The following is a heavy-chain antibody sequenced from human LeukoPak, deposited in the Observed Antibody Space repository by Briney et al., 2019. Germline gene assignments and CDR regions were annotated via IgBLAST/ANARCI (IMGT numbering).Heavy chain of an antibody. J-gene: IGHJ1*01. D-gene: IGHD3-10*01. Sequence: GGSLRLSCAASGFTFSSYGMSWVRQAPGKGLEWVSAISGSGGSTYYADSVKGRFTISRDNSKNTLYLQMNSLRAEDTAVYYCAKVHLWFGELSSFQHWGQGTLVTVSS. CDR2: ISGSGGST. V-gene: IGHV3-23*01. CDR1: GFTFSSYG. CDR3: AKVHLWFGELSSFQH.